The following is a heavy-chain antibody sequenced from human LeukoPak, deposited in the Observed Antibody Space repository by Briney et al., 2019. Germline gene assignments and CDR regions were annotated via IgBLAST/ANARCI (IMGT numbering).Heavy chain of an antibody. CDR1: GGSISSSSYY. J-gene: IGHJ4*02. Sequence: SETLSLTCTVSGGSISSSSYYWGWIRQPPGKGLEWIGSIYYSGSTYYNPSLKSRVTISVDTSKNQFSLKLSSVTAADTAVYYCARHGGYSYGDYFDYWGQGTLVTVSS. D-gene: IGHD5-18*01. V-gene: IGHV4-39*01. CDR2: IYYSGST. CDR3: ARHGGYSYGDYFDY.